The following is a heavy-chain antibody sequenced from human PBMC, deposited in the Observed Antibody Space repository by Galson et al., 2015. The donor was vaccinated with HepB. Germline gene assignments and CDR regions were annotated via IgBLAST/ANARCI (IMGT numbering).Heavy chain of an antibody. D-gene: IGHD2-2*01. CDR1: GFIFSSSA. CDR2: IRSKANYYAT. CDR3: VRLGDLSGYSSR. V-gene: IGHV3-73*01. Sequence: SLRLSCAASGFIFSSSAIDWVRQASGKGPEWVGRIRSKANYYATLYVPSLKGRITISRDDSKNMAYLHMRSLKTEDTAVYYCVRLGDLSGYSSRWGQGTLVTVSS. J-gene: IGHJ4*02.